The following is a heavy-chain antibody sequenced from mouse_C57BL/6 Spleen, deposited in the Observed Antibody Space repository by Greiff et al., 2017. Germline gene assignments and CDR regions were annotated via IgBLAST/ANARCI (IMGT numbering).Heavy chain of an antibody. CDR2: ISDGGSYT. CDR1: GFTFSSYA. CDR3: ARDRGGYYFDY. Sequence: EVKLMESGGGLVKPGGSLKLSCAASGFTFSSYAMSWVRQTPEKRLEWVATISDGGSYTYYPDNVKGRFTISRDKAKNNLYLQMSHLKSEDTAMYYCARDRGGYYFDYWGQGTTLTVSS. V-gene: IGHV5-4*01. J-gene: IGHJ2*01. D-gene: IGHD3-3*01.